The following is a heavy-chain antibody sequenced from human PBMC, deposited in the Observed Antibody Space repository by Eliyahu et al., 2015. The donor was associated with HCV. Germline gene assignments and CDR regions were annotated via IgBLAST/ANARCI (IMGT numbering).Heavy chain of an antibody. V-gene: IGHV3-7*01. CDR2: INQDGSQT. Sequence: KWVATINQDGSQTSYVDSVKGRFIISRDNTKNSLYLQMSSLRAEDTAVYYCTREGHYYFDYWGQGTLVTVSS. CDR3: TREGHYYFDY. J-gene: IGHJ4*02. D-gene: IGHD2-21*02.